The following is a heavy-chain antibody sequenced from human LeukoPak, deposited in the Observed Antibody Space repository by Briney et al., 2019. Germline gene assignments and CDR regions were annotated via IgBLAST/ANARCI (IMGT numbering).Heavy chain of an antibody. CDR2: IYYSGST. CDR3: AGQITMVRGVTVTDWFDP. V-gene: IGHV4-39*01. Sequence: SETLSLTCTVSGGSISSSSYYWGWIRQPPGKGLEWIGSIYYSGSTYYNPSLKSRVTISVDTSKNQFSLKLSSVTAADTAVYYCAGQITMVRGVTVTDWFDPWGQGTLVTVSS. CDR1: GGSISSSSYY. J-gene: IGHJ5*02. D-gene: IGHD3-10*01.